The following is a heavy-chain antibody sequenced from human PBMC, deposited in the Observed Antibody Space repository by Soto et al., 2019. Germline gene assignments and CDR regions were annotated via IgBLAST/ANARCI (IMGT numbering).Heavy chain of an antibody. V-gene: IGHV1-69*06. CDR3: ARERIGATITGYYYYGMDV. CDR1: GGTFSSYA. J-gene: IGHJ6*02. CDR2: IIPIFGTA. Sequence: QVQLVQSGAEVKKPGSSVKVSCKASGGTFSSYAISWVRQAPGQGLEWMGGIIPIFGTANYAQKFQGRVTITADKSTSTAYMELSSLRSEDTAVYYCARERIGATITGYYYYGMDVWGQGTTVTVSS. D-gene: IGHD5-12*01.